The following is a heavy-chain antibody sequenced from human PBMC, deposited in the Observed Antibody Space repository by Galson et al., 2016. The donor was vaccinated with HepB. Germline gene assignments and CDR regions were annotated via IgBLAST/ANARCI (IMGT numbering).Heavy chain of an antibody. Sequence: ETLSLTCAVYGGSFRGFYWSWIRQPPGKGLEWIGEINHSGSTNYNPSLKSRVTISLDTSKKQFSLKLSSVTAADTAVYYCARGTHWGNSREALAYWGQGALVTVSS. V-gene: IGHV4-34*01. J-gene: IGHJ4*02. CDR2: INHSGST. CDR3: ARGTHWGNSREALAY. CDR1: GGSFRGFY. D-gene: IGHD3-16*02.